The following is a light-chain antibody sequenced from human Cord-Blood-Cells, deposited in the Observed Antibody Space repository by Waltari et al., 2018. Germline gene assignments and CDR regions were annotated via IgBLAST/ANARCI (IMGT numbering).Light chain of an antibody. V-gene: IGKV4-1*01. CDR1: QSVLNSSNNTNY. CDR3: QQYYRTQMYT. Sequence: DIVMTQSPDSLAVSLGERATINCKSSQSVLNSSNNTNYSAWYQQKPGQPTKLLIYWASTRGSGVPDRFSGSGSRTEFTLNISSLQAEDVAVYYGQQYYRTQMYTFGQGTKLEIK. J-gene: IGKJ2*01. CDR2: WAS.